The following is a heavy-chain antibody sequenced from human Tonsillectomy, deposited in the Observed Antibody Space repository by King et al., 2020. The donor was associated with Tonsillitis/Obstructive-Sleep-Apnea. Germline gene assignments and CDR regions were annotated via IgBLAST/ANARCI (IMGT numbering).Heavy chain of an antibody. CDR3: ARGGGDYDSSGYSSRVDY. J-gene: IGHJ4*02. V-gene: IGHV4-59*01. D-gene: IGHD3-22*01. Sequence: VQLQESGPGLVKPSETMSLTCTVSGGSISSYYWSWIRQPPGKGLEWIGYIYYSWSTNYNPSLKSRVTISVDTSKNQFSLKLSSVTAADTAVYYCARGGGDYDSSGYSSRVDYWGQGTLVTVSS. CDR1: GGSISSYY. CDR2: IYYSWST.